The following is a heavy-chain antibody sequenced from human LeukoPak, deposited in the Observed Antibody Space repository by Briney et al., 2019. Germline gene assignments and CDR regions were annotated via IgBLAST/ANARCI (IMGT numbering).Heavy chain of an antibody. Sequence: GGSLKLSCAASGFTFSGSAMHWVRQASGKGLEWVGRIRSKANSYATAYAASVKGRFTISRDDSKNTAYLQMNSLKTEDTAVYYCTRLYSHGPTTWGQGTLVTVSS. V-gene: IGHV3-73*01. CDR3: TRLYSHGPTT. CDR1: GFTFSGSA. D-gene: IGHD5-18*01. CDR2: IRSKANSYAT. J-gene: IGHJ5*02.